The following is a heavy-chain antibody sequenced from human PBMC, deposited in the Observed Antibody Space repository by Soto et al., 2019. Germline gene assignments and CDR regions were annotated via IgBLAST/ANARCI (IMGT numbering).Heavy chain of an antibody. Sequence: SVKVSCKASGFTFTSSAVQWVRQARGQRLEWIGWIVVGSGNTNYAQKFQERVTITRDMSTSTAYMELSSLRSEDTAVYYWAASDYYDSSGLGFWGQGNLGTV. D-gene: IGHD3-22*01. CDR1: GFTFTSSA. CDR2: IVVGSGNT. V-gene: IGHV1-58*01. CDR3: AASDYYDSSGLGF. J-gene: IGHJ4*02.